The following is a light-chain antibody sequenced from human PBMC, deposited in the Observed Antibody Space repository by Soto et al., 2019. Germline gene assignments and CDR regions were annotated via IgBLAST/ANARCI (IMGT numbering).Light chain of an antibody. CDR1: QPIRV. Sequence: DIQMTQSPSAVSASVGDRVTVSCRASQPIRVLAWYKQQPGKAPKLLVYAASSLQSGVPSRFSGCGSGTDFTLTISSMQPEDFATYYCQHASSLPLTCGGGTKVEIK. J-gene: IGKJ4*01. V-gene: IGKV1D-12*01. CDR2: AAS. CDR3: QHASSLPLT.